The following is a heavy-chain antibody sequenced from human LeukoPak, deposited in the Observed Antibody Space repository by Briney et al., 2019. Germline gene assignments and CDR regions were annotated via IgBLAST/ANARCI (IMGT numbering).Heavy chain of an antibody. D-gene: IGHD4-17*01. V-gene: IGHV1-69*04. Sequence: QAXXQGLXXMGRIIPLLGITNYAHKFQGRVTITADKSTSTAYMELSSLRSEDTAVYYCARDHYGDYTFDYWGQGTLVTVSS. CDR3: ARDHYGDYTFDY. J-gene: IGHJ4*02. CDR2: IIPLLGIT.